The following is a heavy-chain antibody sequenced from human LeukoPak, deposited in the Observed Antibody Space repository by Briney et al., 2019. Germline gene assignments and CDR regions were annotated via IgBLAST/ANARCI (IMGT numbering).Heavy chain of an antibody. J-gene: IGHJ4*02. V-gene: IGHV1-69*05. CDR2: IIPFFATA. CDR3: ARAHSSGWYFFDY. Sequence: ASVKVSCKASGGTFSTSAFSWVRQAPGQGLEWMGGIIPFFATANYAQKFQGRVSITTDASTSTAYMEVSSLRSEDAAVYYCARAHSSGWYFFDYWGQGTLVTVSS. D-gene: IGHD6-19*01. CDR1: GGTFSTSA.